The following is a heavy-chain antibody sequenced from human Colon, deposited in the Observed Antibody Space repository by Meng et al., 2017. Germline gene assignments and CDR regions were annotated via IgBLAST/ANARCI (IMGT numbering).Heavy chain of an antibody. Sequence: VHLVESGGDLVQPGGSLRISCVVSGFTLKNNYIHWVRQDPVRGLEWVAILYSGRITYYADSVKGRFTISRDDSKNTVHLQMNSLTVDDTALYYCATESFAAWGQGTLVTVSS. CDR2: LYSGRIT. CDR1: GFTLKNNY. CDR3: ATESFAA. V-gene: IGHV3-66*02. J-gene: IGHJ5*02. D-gene: IGHD3-16*02.